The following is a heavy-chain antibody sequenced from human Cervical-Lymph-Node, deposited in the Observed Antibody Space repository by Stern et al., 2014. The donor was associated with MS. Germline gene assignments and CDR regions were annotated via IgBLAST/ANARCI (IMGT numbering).Heavy chain of an antibody. J-gene: IGHJ5*02. CDR1: GFTFSSYS. CDR2: ISSISAI. Sequence: EVQLVESGGGLVQPGGSLRLSCAASGFTFSSYSMNWVRQAPGKGLEWVSYISSISAICYADSVKGRFTISRDNAKNSLYLQMNSLRDEDTAVYYCARQGVGATVYNWFDPWGQGTLVTVSS. V-gene: IGHV3-48*02. D-gene: IGHD1-26*01. CDR3: ARQGVGATVYNWFDP.